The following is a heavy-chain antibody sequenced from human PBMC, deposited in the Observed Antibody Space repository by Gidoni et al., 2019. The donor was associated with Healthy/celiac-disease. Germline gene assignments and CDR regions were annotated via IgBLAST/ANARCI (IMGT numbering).Heavy chain of an antibody. CDR2: ISSSSSYI. D-gene: IGHD1-1*01. CDR1: GFTFSRYS. Sequence: EVQLVESGGGLVKPGGSLRLSCAASGFTFSRYSMNWVRQAPGKGLEWVSSISSSSSYIYYADSVKGRFTISRDNAKNSLYLQMNSLRAEDTAVYYCAREDGYNYYYYYYYMDVWGKGTTVTVSS. CDR3: AREDGYNYYYYYYYMDV. V-gene: IGHV3-21*01. J-gene: IGHJ6*03.